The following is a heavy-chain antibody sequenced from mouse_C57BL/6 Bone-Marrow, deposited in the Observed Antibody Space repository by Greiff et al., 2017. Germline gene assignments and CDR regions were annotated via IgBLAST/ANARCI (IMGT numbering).Heavy chain of an antibody. V-gene: IGHV1-53*01. CDR3: ARCPIYYDYDGYAMDY. J-gene: IGHJ4*01. CDR2: INPSNGGT. Sequence: QVQLQQPGTELVKPGASVKLSCTASGYTFTSYWMHWVKQRPGQGLEWIGNINPSNGGTNYNEKFKSKATLTVDKSSSTAYMQLSSLTSEDSAVYYCARCPIYYDYDGYAMDYWGQGTSVTVSS. D-gene: IGHD2-4*01. CDR1: GYTFTSYW.